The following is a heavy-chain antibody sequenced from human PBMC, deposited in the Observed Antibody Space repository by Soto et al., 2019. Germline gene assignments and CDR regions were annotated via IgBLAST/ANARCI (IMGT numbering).Heavy chain of an antibody. V-gene: IGHV1-18*04. J-gene: IGHJ6*02. D-gene: IGHD2-15*01. CDR1: GYTFISHG. CDR3: ARVSSSIVVVPDYGMDV. CDR2: ISGKNGNT. Sequence: QVQLVQSGVEAKKPGASVKVSCKASGYTFISHGISWVRQAPGQGLEWMGWISGKNGNTNYAQKLQGRVTLTTDTSTSTASMELRSLRSDDTAVYYCARVSSSIVVVPDYGMDVWGQGTTVTVSS.